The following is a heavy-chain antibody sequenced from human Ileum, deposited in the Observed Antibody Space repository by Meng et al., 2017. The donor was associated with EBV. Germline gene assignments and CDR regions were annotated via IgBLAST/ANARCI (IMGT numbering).Heavy chain of an antibody. CDR2: IDTDGSTT. CDR1: GFTFSNSW. Sequence: VLLVDSGGGLVPPGGSLRLSCAAFGFTFSNSWMHWLRQAPGKGLVWVSHIDTDGSTTNYAGSVKGRFTISRDNAKNTLSLQMNSLRVEDTAVYYCVRGGLGPWYWGQGTLVTVSS. CDR3: VRGGLGPWY. D-gene: IGHD3/OR15-3a*01. V-gene: IGHV3-74*01. J-gene: IGHJ4*02.